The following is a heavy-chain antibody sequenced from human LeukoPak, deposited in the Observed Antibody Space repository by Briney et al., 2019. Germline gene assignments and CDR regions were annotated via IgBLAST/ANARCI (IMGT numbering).Heavy chain of an antibody. V-gene: IGHV3-49*03. D-gene: IGHD5-12*01. J-gene: IGHJ5*02. Sequence: PGGSLRLSCTASGFTFGDYAMSWFRQAPGKGLEWVGFIRGKAYGGTTEYAASVKGRFTISRDDSKSIAYLQMNSLKTEDTAVYYCTRASSGYVYQNWFDPWGQGALVTVSS. CDR1: GFTFGDYA. CDR2: IRGKAYGGTT. CDR3: TRASSGYVYQNWFDP.